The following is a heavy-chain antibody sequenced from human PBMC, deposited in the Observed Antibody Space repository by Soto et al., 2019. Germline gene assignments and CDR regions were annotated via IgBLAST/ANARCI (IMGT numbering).Heavy chain of an antibody. CDR3: ARLSAAAGTYYYYGMDV. CDR2: IYYSGST. J-gene: IGHJ6*02. CDR1: GGSISSYY. D-gene: IGHD6-13*01. V-gene: IGHV4-59*08. Sequence: QVQLQESGPGLVKPSETLSLTCTVSGGSISSYYWSWIRQPPGKGLEWIGYIYYSGSTNYNPSLKSRVTKSVDTSKNQFSLKLSSVTAADTAVYYCARLSAAAGTYYYYGMDVWGQGTKVTVSS.